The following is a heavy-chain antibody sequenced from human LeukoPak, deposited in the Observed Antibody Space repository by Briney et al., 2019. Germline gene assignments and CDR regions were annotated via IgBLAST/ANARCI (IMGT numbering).Heavy chain of an antibody. V-gene: IGHV4-38-2*01. Sequence: PSETLSLTCAVSGYSISSGYYWAWIRQSPGKGPEWIASISQSGSTYYNPSLKSRVTISVDTSKNKFSLNLNFVTAADTAVYYCARIGGDFRSNAYDPIDDWGQGTLVTVSS. CDR2: ISQSGST. D-gene: IGHD2-2*01. CDR1: GYSISSGYY. J-gene: IGHJ4*02. CDR3: ARIGGDFRSNAYDPIDD.